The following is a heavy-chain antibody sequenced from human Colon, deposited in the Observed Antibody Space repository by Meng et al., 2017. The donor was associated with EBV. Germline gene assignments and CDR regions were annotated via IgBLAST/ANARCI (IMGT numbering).Heavy chain of an antibody. CDR1: GDSISSGDYS. D-gene: IGHD2-21*02. V-gene: IGHV4-30-2*01. CDR2: IYHGGTT. CDR3: ARGPYCGGDCYWFDP. Sequence: QAPLQESHSGLVQPSQSLSLTCAVSGDSISSGDYSWSWIRQPPGQGLEWIGYIYHGGTTYNTSLKSRVTISVDNSKNQFSLRLTSVTAADTAVYYCARGPYCGGDCYWFDPWGQGTLVTVSS. J-gene: IGHJ5*02.